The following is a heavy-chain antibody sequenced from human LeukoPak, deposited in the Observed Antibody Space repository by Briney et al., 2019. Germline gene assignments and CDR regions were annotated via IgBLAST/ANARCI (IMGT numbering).Heavy chain of an antibody. CDR3: AKDADIVVVPAATFDY. D-gene: IGHD2-2*01. CDR2: ISGSGGST. J-gene: IGHJ4*02. Sequence: GGSLRLSCAASGFTFSSYAMSWVRQAPGKGLEWVSAISGSGGSTYYADSVKGRFTISRDNSKNTLYLQMNSLRAEDTAVYYCAKDADIVVVPAATFDYWGQGTLVTVSS. V-gene: IGHV3-23*01. CDR1: GFTFSSYA.